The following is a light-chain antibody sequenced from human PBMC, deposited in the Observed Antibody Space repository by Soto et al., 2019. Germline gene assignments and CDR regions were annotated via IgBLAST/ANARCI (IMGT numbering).Light chain of an antibody. CDR3: LQYSSYYT. V-gene: IGKV1-5*03. CDR1: QNIFTW. J-gene: IGKJ2*01. CDR2: KSS. Sequence: DIQMTQSPSTLSASIGDRVTITCRASQNIFTWLAWYQKKPGKAPTLLIYKSSNLQSGVPSRFSGSGSGTEFTLTIASLQPEDFATYYCLQYSSYYTFGQGTKLEIK.